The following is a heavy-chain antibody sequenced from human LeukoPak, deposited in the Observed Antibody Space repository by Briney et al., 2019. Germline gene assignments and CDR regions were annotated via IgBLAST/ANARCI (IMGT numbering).Heavy chain of an antibody. J-gene: IGHJ6*02. CDR3: ARGPVLNTVPWVYYYYYGMDV. Sequence: ASVKVSCKASGYTFTSYDINWVRQATGQGLEWMGWMNPNSGNTGYAQKFQGRVTMTRNTSISTAYMELSSLRSEDTAVYYCARGPVLNTVPWVYYYYYGMDVWGQGTTVTVSS. CDR1: GYTFTSYD. V-gene: IGHV1-8*01. D-gene: IGHD4-17*01. CDR2: MNPNSGNT.